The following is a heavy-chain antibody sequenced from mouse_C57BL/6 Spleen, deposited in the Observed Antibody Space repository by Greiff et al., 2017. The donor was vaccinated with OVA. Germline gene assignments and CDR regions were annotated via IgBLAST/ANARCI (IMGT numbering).Heavy chain of an antibody. CDR1: GYSFTDYN. D-gene: IGHD2-4*01. J-gene: IGHJ4*01. V-gene: IGHV1-39*01. CDR2: INPNYGTT. CDR3: ARGDYDYDERAYYAIDY. Sequence: VQLQQSGPELVKPGASVKISCKASGYSFTDYNMNWVKQSNGKSLEWIGVINPNYGTTSYNQQFTGTATLTVDQSSSTAYMQLNSLTSEESAVYYCARGDYDYDERAYYAIDYWGQGTSVTVSS.